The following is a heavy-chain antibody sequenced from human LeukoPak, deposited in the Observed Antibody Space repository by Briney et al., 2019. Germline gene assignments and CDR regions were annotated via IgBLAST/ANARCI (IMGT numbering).Heavy chain of an antibody. CDR2: ISSSGSTT. J-gene: IGHJ4*02. CDR1: GFTFSNYE. CDR3: ARAAPEQYTVAHYFDY. V-gene: IGHV3-48*03. D-gene: IGHD4-23*01. Sequence: PGGSLRLSCVASGFTFSNYEMNWVRQAPGKGLEWVSYISSSGSTTYYADSVKGRFTISRDNAKNSLFLQMNSLRAEDTAVYYCARAAPEQYTVAHYFDYWGQGTLVTVSS.